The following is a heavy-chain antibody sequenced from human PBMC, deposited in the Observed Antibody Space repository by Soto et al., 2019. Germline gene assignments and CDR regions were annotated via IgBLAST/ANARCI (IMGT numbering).Heavy chain of an antibody. V-gene: IGHV3-33*01. CDR1: GFIFSNCG. CDR2: IYYDGSYE. D-gene: IGHD3-22*01. CDR3: VQGGGGGYDSNNDYSGGLLMGPS. J-gene: IGHJ4*02. Sequence: PWGSLRLSCAASGFIFSNCGMHLIRHSAGKGLEWVGLIYYDGSYENYADSVKGRFTISRDNSKSTLWLQMNSLRVADTAVYYWVQGGGGGYDSNNDYSGGLLMGPSWGQGTLVTVSS.